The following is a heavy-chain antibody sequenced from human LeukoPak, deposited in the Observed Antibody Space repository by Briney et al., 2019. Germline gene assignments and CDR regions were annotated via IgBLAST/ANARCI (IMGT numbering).Heavy chain of an antibody. CDR2: ISSTSSTI. Sequence: GGSLRLSCAASGFTVSSSYMSWVRQAPGKGLEWVSYISSTSSTIHYADSVKGRFTISRDNAKNSLYLQMNSLRDEDTAMYYCARDQISSSLYKEPLDYWGQGTLVTVSS. CDR1: GFTVSSSY. D-gene: IGHD6-13*01. CDR3: ARDQISSSLYKEPLDY. J-gene: IGHJ4*02. V-gene: IGHV3-48*02.